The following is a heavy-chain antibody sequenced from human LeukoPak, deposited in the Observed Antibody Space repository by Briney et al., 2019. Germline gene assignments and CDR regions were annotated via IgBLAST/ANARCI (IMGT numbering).Heavy chain of an antibody. CDR1: GGTFSSYA. J-gene: IGHJ3*02. Sequence: ASVKVSCKASGGTFSSYAISWVRQAPGQWLEWMGGIIPICGTANYAQKFQGRVTITADECTSTAYMELSSLRSEDTAVYYCARDARITIFGVVIPDAFDIWGQGTMVTVSS. CDR2: IIPICGTA. D-gene: IGHD3-3*01. V-gene: IGHV1-69*13. CDR3: ARDARITIFGVVIPDAFDI.